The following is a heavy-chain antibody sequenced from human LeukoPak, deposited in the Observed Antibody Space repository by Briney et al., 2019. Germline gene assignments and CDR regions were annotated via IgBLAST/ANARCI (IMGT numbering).Heavy chain of an antibody. V-gene: IGHV3-21*06. D-gene: IGHD6-13*01. CDR3: ARARGSSWSTDAFDI. J-gene: IGHJ3*02. CDR1: GFTFSSYE. Sequence: GGSLRLSCAASGFTFSSYEMNWVRQPPGKGLEWVSSITSISSSINYADSVKGRFTISRDNAKNSIYVQMKSLRAEDTAVYYCARARGSSWSTDAFDIWGQGTMVTVSS. CDR2: ITSISSSI.